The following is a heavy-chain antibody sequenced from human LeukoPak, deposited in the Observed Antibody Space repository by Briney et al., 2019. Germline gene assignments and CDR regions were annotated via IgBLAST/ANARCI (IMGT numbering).Heavy chain of an antibody. CDR3: ARDSVAGGSAFDY. V-gene: IGHV3-30*04. J-gene: IGHJ4*02. Sequence: PGGSLRLSCAASGFTFSSYAMHWVRQAPGKGLEWVAVISYDGSNKYYADSVKGRFTISRDNSKNTLYLQMNSLRAEDTAVYYCARDSVAGGSAFDYWGQGTLVTVSS. CDR2: ISYDGSNK. CDR1: GFTFSSYA. D-gene: IGHD6-19*01.